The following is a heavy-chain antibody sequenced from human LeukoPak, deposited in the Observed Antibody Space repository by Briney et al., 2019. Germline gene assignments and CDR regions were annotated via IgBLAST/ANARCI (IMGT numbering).Heavy chain of an antibody. CDR3: ARGGSRGGAVDY. V-gene: IGHV1-8*01. Sequence: ASVKVSCKASGYTFTSYDINWVRQATGQGLEWMGWMNPNSGNTGYAQKFQGSVTMTRNTSISTAYMELSSLRSEDTAVYYCARGGSRGGAVDYWGQGTLVTVSS. CDR1: GYTFTSYD. D-gene: IGHD3-16*01. J-gene: IGHJ4*02. CDR2: MNPNSGNT.